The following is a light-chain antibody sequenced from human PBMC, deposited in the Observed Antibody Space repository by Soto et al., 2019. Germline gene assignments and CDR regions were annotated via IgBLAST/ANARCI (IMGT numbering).Light chain of an antibody. CDR3: QQHNGWPLT. Sequence: EIVMTQSPATLSVFPGERATLSCRASQTVNNYLAWYQQKPGQAPRLLIYGVSTRATGIPARFSGSGSGTEFTLAINSLQPEVSAVYYCQQHNGWPLTFGAGTKVEIK. CDR2: GVS. J-gene: IGKJ4*01. CDR1: QTVNNY. V-gene: IGKV3-15*01.